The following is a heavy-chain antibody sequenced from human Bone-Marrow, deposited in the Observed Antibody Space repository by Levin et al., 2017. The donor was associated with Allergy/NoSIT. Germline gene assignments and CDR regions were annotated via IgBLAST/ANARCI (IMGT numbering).Heavy chain of an antibody. V-gene: IGHV3-30*04. J-gene: IGHJ3*01. Sequence: PGGSLRLSCLASGFTFRNYAIHWLRQAPGKGLEWVAFISSDGSNKVYIDSLRGRFTISRDNSRNTLYLQMNSLGAEDTAVYFCGTSRLSNAFDLWGLGTMVTVSS. CDR1: GFTFRNYA. CDR2: ISSDGSNK. D-gene: IGHD2-2*01. CDR3: GTSRLSNAFDL.